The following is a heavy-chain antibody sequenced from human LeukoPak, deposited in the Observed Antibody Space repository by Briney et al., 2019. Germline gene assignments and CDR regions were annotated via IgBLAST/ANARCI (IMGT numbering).Heavy chain of an antibody. J-gene: IGHJ6*02. CDR2: ISGSSSYI. D-gene: IGHD2/OR15-2a*01. V-gene: IGHV3-21*01. Sequence: GGSLRLSCVASGFTFTSYSMNWVRQAPGKGLEWVSSISGSSSYIYYADSVKGRFTISRDNANNSLYLQMNSLRAEDTAVYYCARAAGIVTYYYYGMDVWGQGTTVTVSS. CDR3: ARAAGIVTYYYYGMDV. CDR1: GFTFTSYS.